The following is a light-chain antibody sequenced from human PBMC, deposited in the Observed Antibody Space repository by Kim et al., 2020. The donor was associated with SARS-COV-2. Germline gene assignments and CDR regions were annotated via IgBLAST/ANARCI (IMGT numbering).Light chain of an antibody. J-gene: IGKJ4*01. CDR2: DAS. V-gene: IGKV1-33*01. CDR3: QQHHSLPLT. CDR1: QDITTY. Sequence: DIQVTQSPSSLSASIGDRVTITCQTSQDITTYLNWYQQKPGKAPKLLIYDASNLETGVPSRFSGGGSRTEFTLTIDSLQPEDIATYYCQQHHSLPLTFGGGTKLEI.